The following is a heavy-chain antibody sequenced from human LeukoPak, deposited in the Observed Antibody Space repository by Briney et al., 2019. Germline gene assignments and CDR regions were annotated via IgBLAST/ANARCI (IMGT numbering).Heavy chain of an antibody. J-gene: IGHJ4*02. CDR2: ISGSGGST. V-gene: IGHV3-23*01. D-gene: IGHD5-18*01. CDR3: AKDLKRGYSYGYY. Sequence: TWGSLRLSCAASGFTFSSYAMSWVRQAPGKGLEWVSAISGSGGSTYYADSVKGRFTISRDNSKSTLYLQMNSLRAEDTAVYYCAKDLKRGYSYGYYWGQGTLVTVSS. CDR1: GFTFSSYA.